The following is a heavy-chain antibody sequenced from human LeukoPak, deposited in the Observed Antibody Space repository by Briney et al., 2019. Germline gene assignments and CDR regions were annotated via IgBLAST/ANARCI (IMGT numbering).Heavy chain of an antibody. CDR3: ASLGYSKGYYYGMDV. J-gene: IGHJ6*02. Sequence: GGSLRLSCAASGFTFSSYWMHWVRQAPGKGLVWVSRINNDGSSTSYADSVKGRFTISRDNAKNTLYLQMNSLRAEDTALYYCASLGYSKGYYYGMDVWCQGTTVTVSS. D-gene: IGHD4-11*01. CDR2: INNDGSST. CDR1: GFTFSSYW. V-gene: IGHV3-74*01.